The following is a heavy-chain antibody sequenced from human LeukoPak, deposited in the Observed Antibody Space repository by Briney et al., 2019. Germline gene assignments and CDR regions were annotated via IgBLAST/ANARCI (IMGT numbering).Heavy chain of an antibody. CDR2: ISYDGSNK. CDR3: ARDRETEGSGSYYTYCYYGMDV. V-gene: IGHV3-30-3*01. D-gene: IGHD3-10*01. J-gene: IGHJ6*02. CDR1: GFTFSSYA. Sequence: GRSLRLSCAASGFTFSSYAMHWVRQAPGKGLEWVAVISYDGSNKYYADSVKGRFTISRDNSKNTLYLQMNSLRAEDTAVYYCARDRETEGSGSYYTYCYYGMDVWGQGTTVTVSS.